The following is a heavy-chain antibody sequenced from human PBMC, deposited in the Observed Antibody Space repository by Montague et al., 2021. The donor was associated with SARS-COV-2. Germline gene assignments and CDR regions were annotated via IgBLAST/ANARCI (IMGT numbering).Heavy chain of an antibody. CDR3: AKDVYYGSGNYWQAFDY. CDR1: GFTFGDYA. Sequence: SLRLSCSASGFTFGDYAMHWVRQTPGKGLEWVSGISYNSENTGYADSVKGRFTISRDNAKNSLYLQMNCLRTDDTALYYCAKDVYYGSGNYWQAFDYWGQGTLVTVSS. J-gene: IGHJ4*02. D-gene: IGHD3-10*01. V-gene: IGHV3-9*01. CDR2: ISYNSENT.